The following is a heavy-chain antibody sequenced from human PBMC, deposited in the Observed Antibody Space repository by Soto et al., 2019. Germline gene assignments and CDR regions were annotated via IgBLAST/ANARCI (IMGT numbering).Heavy chain of an antibody. CDR3: ARQKGGTLGGYFDY. CDR1: GGSISSSSYY. D-gene: IGHD3-10*01. Sequence: ETLSLTCTVSGGSISSSSYYWGWIRQPPGKGLEWIGSIYYSGSTYYNPSLKSRVTISVDTSKNQFSLKLSSVTAADTAVYYCARQKGGTLGGYFDYWGQGTLVTVSS. J-gene: IGHJ4*02. CDR2: IYYSGST. V-gene: IGHV4-39*01.